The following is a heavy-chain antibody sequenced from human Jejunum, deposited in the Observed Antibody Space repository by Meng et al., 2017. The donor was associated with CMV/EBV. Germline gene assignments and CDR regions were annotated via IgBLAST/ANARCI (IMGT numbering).Heavy chain of an antibody. V-gene: IGHV1-69*12. J-gene: IGHJ4*02. CDR2: IIAIFKTP. Sequence: QLKQSDAGANEPGSSMNVSCKSSGGSVNNYAFNWGRQAPGQWLEWMGGIIAIFKTPNYAQKFQGRLTITADESTGTSYMELTSLTSEDTAVYYCARGFLNGYQPFDYWGQGTLVTVSS. CDR1: GGSVNNYA. CDR3: ARGFLNGYQPFDY. D-gene: IGHD5-24*01.